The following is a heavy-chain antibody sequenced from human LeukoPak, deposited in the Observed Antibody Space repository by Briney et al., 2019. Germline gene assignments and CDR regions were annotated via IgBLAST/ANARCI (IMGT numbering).Heavy chain of an antibody. J-gene: IGHJ6*03. CDR1: GFTFSSYG. Sequence: GGSLRLSCAASGFTFSSYGMHWVRQAPGKGLEWVAVISYDGSNKYYADSVKGRFTISRDNSKNTLYLQMNSLRAEDTAVYCCAKGSGFGEFLFHYYYMDVWGKGTTVTVSS. D-gene: IGHD3-10*01. V-gene: IGHV3-30*18. CDR2: ISYDGSNK. CDR3: AKGSGFGEFLFHYYYMDV.